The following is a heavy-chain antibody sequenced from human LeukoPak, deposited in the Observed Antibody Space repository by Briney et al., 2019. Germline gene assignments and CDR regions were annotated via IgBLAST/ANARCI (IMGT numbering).Heavy chain of an antibody. Sequence: GGSLRLSCAASGFTFSSYGMHWFRQAPGKGLEWVAVIWYDGSNKYYADSVKGRFTISRDNSKNTLYLQMNSLRAEDTAVYYCAKDSQLTCGGPDYWGQGTLVTVSS. V-gene: IGHV3-33*06. D-gene: IGHD4-23*01. J-gene: IGHJ4*02. CDR2: IWYDGSNK. CDR3: AKDSQLTCGGPDY. CDR1: GFTFSSYG.